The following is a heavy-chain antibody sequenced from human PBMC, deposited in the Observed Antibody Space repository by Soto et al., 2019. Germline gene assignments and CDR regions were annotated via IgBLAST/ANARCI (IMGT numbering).Heavy chain of an antibody. CDR2: ISGSGGST. V-gene: IGHV3-23*01. Sequence: EVQLLESGGGLVQHGGSLRRCCAASGFTFSSYAMSWVRQAPGKGLEWVSAISGSGGSTYYADSVKGRFTISRDNSKNTLYLQMXSLRAEDTAVYYCAKGKSSSWFRKDFQHWCQGTLVTVSS. J-gene: IGHJ1*01. CDR1: GFTFSSYA. CDR3: AKGKSSSWFRKDFQH. D-gene: IGHD6-19*01.